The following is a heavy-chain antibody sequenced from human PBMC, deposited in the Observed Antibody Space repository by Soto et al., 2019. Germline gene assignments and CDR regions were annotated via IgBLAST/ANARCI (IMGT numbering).Heavy chain of an antibody. CDR2: IVVGSGNT. D-gene: IGHD6-13*01. CDR1: GFTFTSSA. J-gene: IGHJ3*02. V-gene: IGHV1-58*02. Sequence: SVKVSCKASGFTFTSSAMQWVRQARGQRLEWIGWIVVGSGNTNYAQKFQERVTITRDMSTSTAYMELSSLRSEDTAVYYCAATPGIAAAGTYDAFDIWGQGTMVTVSS. CDR3: AATPGIAAAGTYDAFDI.